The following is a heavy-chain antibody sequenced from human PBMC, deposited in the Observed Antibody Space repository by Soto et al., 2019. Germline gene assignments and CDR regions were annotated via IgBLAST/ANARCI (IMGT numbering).Heavy chain of an antibody. CDR2: IYPRDSGI. Sequence: GESLNSSCQGAGYIVIPYLIGWVRERPGKGLETGGLIYPRDSGIRYIPSFQGQVTISADRSINTSYLHWSRLNDSDTAIYYCATGHNTVDWKVHVFELWGEGTMVTVS. CDR3: ATGHNTVDWKVHVFEL. V-gene: IGHV5-51*01. CDR1: GYIVIPYL. J-gene: IGHJ3*01. D-gene: IGHD1-1*01.